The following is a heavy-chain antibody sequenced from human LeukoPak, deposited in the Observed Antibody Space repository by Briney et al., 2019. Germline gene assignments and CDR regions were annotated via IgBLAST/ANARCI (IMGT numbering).Heavy chain of an antibody. Sequence: TTSETLSLTCTVSGGSISSYYWSWLRQPPGKGLEWIGYIYYSGSTNYNPSLKSRVTISVDTSKNQFSLKLSSVTAADTAVYYCASHDYGDYWYFDLWGRGTLVTVSS. CDR1: GGSISSYY. J-gene: IGHJ2*01. V-gene: IGHV4-59*01. CDR3: ASHDYGDYWYFDL. CDR2: IYYSGST. D-gene: IGHD4-17*01.